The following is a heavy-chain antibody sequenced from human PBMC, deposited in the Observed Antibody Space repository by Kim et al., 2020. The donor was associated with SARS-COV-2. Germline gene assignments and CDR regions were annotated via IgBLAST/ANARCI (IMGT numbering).Heavy chain of an antibody. Sequence: SVKVSCKASGGTFSSYSISWVRQAPGQGLEWMGGIVPIVGTANYAQKFQGRVTITADESTSTAYMELSSLRSEDTAVYYCASLSGYSGYAVAGRTLDYSGQGTLVTVSS. CDR2: IVPIVGTA. CDR1: GGTFSSYS. V-gene: IGHV1-69*13. J-gene: IGHJ4*02. D-gene: IGHD5-12*01. CDR3: ASLSGYSGYAVAGRTLDY.